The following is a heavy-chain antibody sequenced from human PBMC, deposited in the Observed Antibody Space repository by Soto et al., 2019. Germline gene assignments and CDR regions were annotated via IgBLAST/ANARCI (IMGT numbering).Heavy chain of an antibody. CDR1: GFTFSSYA. V-gene: IGHV3-23*01. J-gene: IGHJ6*02. Sequence: GGSLRLSCAASGFTFSSYAMSWVRQAPGKGLEWVSAISGGGGSKYYADSVKGRFTISRDNSKNTLYLQMNSLRAEDTAVYYCAKDSSPSDYYYYGMDDWGQGTTVTVSS. CDR3: AKDSSPSDYYYYGMDD. D-gene: IGHD6-6*01. CDR2: ISGGGGSK.